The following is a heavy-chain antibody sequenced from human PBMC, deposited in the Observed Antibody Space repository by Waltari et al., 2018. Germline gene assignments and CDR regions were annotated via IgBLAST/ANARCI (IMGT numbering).Heavy chain of an antibody. J-gene: IGHJ3*02. CDR2: IYYSGST. CDR1: GGSISSSSYY. D-gene: IGHD3-22*01. V-gene: IGHV4-39*01. Sequence: QLQLQESGPGLVKPSETLSLTCTVSGGSISSSSYYWGWIRQPPGKGLEWIGSIYYSGSTYYNPSLKSRVTISVDTSKNQFSLKLSSVTAADTAVYYCAAYSSGFLRNAFDIWGQGTMVTVSS. CDR3: AAYSSGFLRNAFDI.